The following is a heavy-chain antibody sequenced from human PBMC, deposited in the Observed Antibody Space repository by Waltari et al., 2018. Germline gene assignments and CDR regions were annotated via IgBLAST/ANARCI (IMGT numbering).Heavy chain of an antibody. CDR2: INHRRRT. J-gene: IGHJ4*02. CDR3: ARGLFGGDSPLGEV. Sequence: QVQLQQWGAGLLKPSETLSLTCAVYGGSFSGYYWSWIRQPPGKGLEWIGEINHRRRTNYNPARKRRVTISVDTSKNQFSLKLSSVTAADTAVYYCARGLFGGDSPLGEVWGQGTLVTVSS. V-gene: IGHV4-34*01. CDR1: GGSFSGYY. D-gene: IGHD4-17*01.